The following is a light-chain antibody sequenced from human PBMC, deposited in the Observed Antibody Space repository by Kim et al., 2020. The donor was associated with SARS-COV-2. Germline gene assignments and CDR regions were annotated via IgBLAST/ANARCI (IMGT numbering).Light chain of an antibody. V-gene: IGKV1-5*03. Sequence: DIQMTQSPSTLSAYIGDRVTITCRASQNIGRWLAWYQQKPGKAPSLLIYKASILEIGVPSRFIGSGSGTEFTLTITRVQADDFATYYCQQYDIFRAFGQGTKVDIK. CDR3: QQYDIFRA. J-gene: IGKJ1*01. CDR1: QNIGRW. CDR2: KAS.